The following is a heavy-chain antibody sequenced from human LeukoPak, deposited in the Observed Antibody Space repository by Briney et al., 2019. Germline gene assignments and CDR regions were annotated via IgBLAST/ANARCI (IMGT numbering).Heavy chain of an antibody. CDR3: TRTGYYYDSSGYRYFDY. CDR2: IRSKANSYAT. Sequence: GGSLRLSCAASGFTFSGSAMHSVRQASGKGLEWVGRIRSKANSYATAYAASVKGRFTISRDDSKNTAYLQMNSLKTEDTAVYYCTRTGYYYDSSGYRYFDYWGQGTLVTVSP. V-gene: IGHV3-73*01. CDR1: GFTFSGSA. J-gene: IGHJ4*02. D-gene: IGHD3-22*01.